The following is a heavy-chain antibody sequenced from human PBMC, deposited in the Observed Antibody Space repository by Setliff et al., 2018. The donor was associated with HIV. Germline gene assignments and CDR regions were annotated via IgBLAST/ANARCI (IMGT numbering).Heavy chain of an antibody. CDR3: ARDGDWEFREWYFDL. J-gene: IGHJ2*01. V-gene: IGHV4-4*07. D-gene: IGHD3-10*01. CDR1: GGSFSTYY. Sequence: SETLSLTCTVSGGSFSTYYWSWIRQPAGEGLEYIGRFYTSGSTNYNPSLNGRVTMSIDRSKNQFSLKLNSVTAADTAVYYCARDGDWEFREWYFDLWGRGTLVTVSS. CDR2: FYTSGST.